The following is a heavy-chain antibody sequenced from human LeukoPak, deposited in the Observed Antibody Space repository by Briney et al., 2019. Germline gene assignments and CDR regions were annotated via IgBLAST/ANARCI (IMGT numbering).Heavy chain of an antibody. CDR2: IYYSGST. CDR1: GGSISSYY. Sequence: SETLSLTCTDPGGSISSYYRSLMRQPLGKGLERTGHIYYSGSTNHNPSLKSRVTISVDTSKNQFTLKLRSVTTADTGGYLRGRDRKLVLLDAAEKEALELWGGRTMVTVSS. V-gene: IGHV4-59*12. D-gene: IGHD3-10*01. CDR3: GRDRKLVLLDAAEKEALEL. J-gene: IGHJ3*01.